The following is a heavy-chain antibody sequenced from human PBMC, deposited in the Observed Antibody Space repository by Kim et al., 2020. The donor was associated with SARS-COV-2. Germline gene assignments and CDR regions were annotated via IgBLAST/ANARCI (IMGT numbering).Heavy chain of an antibody. J-gene: IGHJ4*02. Sequence: KGRFNSSRDNSKNTQYLQMNSLRAEDTAVYYCAKARGNYYYGSGSPPDYWGQGTLVTVSS. D-gene: IGHD3-10*01. V-gene: IGHV3-23*03. CDR3: AKARGNYYYGSGSPPDY.